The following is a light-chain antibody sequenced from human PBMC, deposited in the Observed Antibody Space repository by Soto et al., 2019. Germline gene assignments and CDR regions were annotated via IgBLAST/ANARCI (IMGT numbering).Light chain of an antibody. Sequence: DIQMTQSPSTLSASLGDRVTITCRASQSISFYLVWYQQKPGKAPKVLIFDASTLQRGVPSRFSGSGSGTESTLTISSLQPDDFATYYCQQYNGYSTWTFGQGTKV. J-gene: IGKJ1*01. CDR1: QSISFY. V-gene: IGKV1-5*01. CDR2: DAS. CDR3: QQYNGYSTWT.